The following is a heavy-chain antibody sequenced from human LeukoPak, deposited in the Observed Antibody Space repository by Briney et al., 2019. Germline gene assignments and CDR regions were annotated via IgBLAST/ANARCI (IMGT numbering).Heavy chain of an antibody. J-gene: IGHJ6*02. CDR2: ISAYNGNT. Sequence: ASVKVSCKASGYTFTSYGISWVRQAPGQGLEWMGWISAYNGNTNYAQKLQGRVTMTTDTSTSTAYTELRSLRSDDTAVYYCARDSYYGSGSYPYYYGMDVWGQGTTVTVSS. D-gene: IGHD3-10*01. CDR3: ARDSYYGSGSYPYYYGMDV. CDR1: GYTFTSYG. V-gene: IGHV1-18*01.